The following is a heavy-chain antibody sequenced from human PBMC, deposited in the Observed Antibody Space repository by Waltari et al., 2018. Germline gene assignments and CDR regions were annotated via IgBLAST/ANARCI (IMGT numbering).Heavy chain of an antibody. CDR3: ARDRGRGLYLDS. V-gene: IGHV4-4*02. J-gene: IGHJ4*02. CDR2: FHFRGKG. Sequence: QLQESGPGLVEPSGTLSLTCDVSGDSMSTTNCWSWFRQSPGKGLEWLGQFHFRGKGLSYPSFASRVTVSLDTSTNRLSLRMTSATAADTAVYYCARDRGRGLYLDSWGQGTLVTVSP. CDR1: GDSMSTTNC.